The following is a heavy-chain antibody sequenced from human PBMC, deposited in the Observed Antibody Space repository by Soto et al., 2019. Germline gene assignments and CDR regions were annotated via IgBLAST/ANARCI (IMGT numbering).Heavy chain of an antibody. Sequence: PPETLSLTCTISVGSISIRSYSWGWIRQPPGKGLEWIGSIYYSGSTHYNPSLKSRVTISVDTSKNQFSLKLSSVTAADTAVYYCASSSTYYYYYGMDVWGQGTPVTVSS. J-gene: IGHJ6*02. V-gene: IGHV4-39*01. D-gene: IGHD6-13*01. CDR1: VGSISIRSYS. CDR3: ASSSTYYYYYGMDV. CDR2: IYYSGST.